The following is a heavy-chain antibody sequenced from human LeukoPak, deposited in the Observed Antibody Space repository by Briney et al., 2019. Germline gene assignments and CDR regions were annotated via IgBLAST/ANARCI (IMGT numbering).Heavy chain of an antibody. V-gene: IGHV3-7*01. CDR3: ARPYGDYGSDFDY. J-gene: IGHJ4*02. D-gene: IGHD4-17*01. CDR2: IKQDGSEK. Sequence: GGSLRLSCAASGFTFSSYWMSWVRQAPGKGLEWVANIKQDGSEKYYVDSVKGRFTISRDNAKNSLYLQMNSLRAEDTAVYYCARPYGDYGSDFDYWGQGTLVTVST. CDR1: GFTFSSYW.